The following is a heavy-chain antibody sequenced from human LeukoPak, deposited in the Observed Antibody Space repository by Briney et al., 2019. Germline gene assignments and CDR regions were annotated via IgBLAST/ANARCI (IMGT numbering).Heavy chain of an antibody. CDR1: GYTFTSYD. CDR3: ARGTRSRPRITIFGVVPNWFDP. Sequence: ASVKVSCKAFGYTFTSYDINWVRQATGQGLEWMGWMNPNSGNTGYAQKFQGRVTMTRNTSISTAYMELSSLRSEDTAVYYCARGTRSRPRITIFGVVPNWFDPWGQGTLVTVSS. V-gene: IGHV1-8*01. D-gene: IGHD3-3*01. J-gene: IGHJ5*02. CDR2: MNPNSGNT.